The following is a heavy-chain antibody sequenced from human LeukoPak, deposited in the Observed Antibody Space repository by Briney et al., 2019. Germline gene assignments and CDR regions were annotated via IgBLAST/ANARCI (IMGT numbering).Heavy chain of an antibody. D-gene: IGHD3-22*01. CDR3: ASLGRESTYYYDSSGYRNFDY. V-gene: IGHV3-53*01. J-gene: IGHJ4*02. Sequence: GGSLRLSCAASGFTVSSNYMSWVRQAPGKGLEWVSVIYGGGSTYYADSVKGRFTISRDNSKNTLYLQMNSLRAEDTAVYYCASLGRESTYYYDSSGYRNFDYWGQGTLVTVSS. CDR2: IYGGGST. CDR1: GFTVSSNY.